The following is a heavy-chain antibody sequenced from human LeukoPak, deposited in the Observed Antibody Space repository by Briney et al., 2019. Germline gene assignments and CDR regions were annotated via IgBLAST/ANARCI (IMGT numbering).Heavy chain of an antibody. CDR1: GFTFNNYA. D-gene: IGHD2-15*01. CDR3: ANYYCSGGSCHRNFDY. V-gene: IGHV3-23*01. J-gene: IGHJ4*02. Sequence: GGSLRLSCAASGFTFNNYAMSGVRQAPGKGLEWVSTISGSGATTYYADSVKGRFTISRDNSKNTLYLQMNSLRAEDTAVYYCANYYCSGGSCHRNFDYWGQGTLVTVSS. CDR2: ISGSGATT.